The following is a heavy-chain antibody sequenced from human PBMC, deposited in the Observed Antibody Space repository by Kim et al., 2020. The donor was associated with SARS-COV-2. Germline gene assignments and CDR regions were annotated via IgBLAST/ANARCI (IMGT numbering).Heavy chain of an antibody. CDR3: ATESGYYGSGSPFDY. V-gene: IGHV1-24*01. Sequence: QKVRGRVTMTEDTSTDTAYMELSSLRSEDTAVYYCATESGYYGSGSPFDYWGQGTLVTVSS. D-gene: IGHD3-10*01. J-gene: IGHJ4*02.